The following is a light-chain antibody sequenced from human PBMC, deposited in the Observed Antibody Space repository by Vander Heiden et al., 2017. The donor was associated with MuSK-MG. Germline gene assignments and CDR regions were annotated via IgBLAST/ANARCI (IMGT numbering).Light chain of an antibody. CDR1: SRDVGTYNY. V-gene: IGLV2-14*01. CDR2: GVS. CDR3: SSYTSTITVI. J-gene: IGLJ2*01. Sequence: QSALTQPASVPGSPRQSITISCTGTSRDVGTYNYVSWYQQHPGKAPKLILCGVSQRAAGVSSRFSGSKSGNTASLTISGLQAEDEADYFCSSYTSTITVIFGGGTKLTVL.